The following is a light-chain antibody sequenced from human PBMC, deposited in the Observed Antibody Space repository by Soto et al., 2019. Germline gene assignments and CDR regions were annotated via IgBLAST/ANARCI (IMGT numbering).Light chain of an antibody. J-gene: IGLJ1*01. CDR2: SNN. V-gene: IGLV1-44*01. CDR1: SSNIGSNT. Sequence: QSVLTQPPSASGTPGQRVTISCSGSSSNIGSNTVNWYQQLPGTAPKLLIYSNNQRPSGVPDRFSGSKPGTSASLAISGLQSEDEADYYCAAWDDSLNASYVFGTGTKVTVL. CDR3: AAWDDSLNASYV.